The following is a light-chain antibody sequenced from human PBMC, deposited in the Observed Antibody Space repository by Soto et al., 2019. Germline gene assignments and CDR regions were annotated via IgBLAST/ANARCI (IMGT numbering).Light chain of an antibody. Sequence: QSALTQPASVSGSPGQSITISCTGTRSDIGAYNFVSWYQQHPGEVPKLILYDVNVRPSGVSNRFSGSKSGNTASLTISGLQAEDEADYYCTSGTTSTTMIFGGGTKLTVL. J-gene: IGLJ2*01. CDR1: RSDIGAYNF. CDR2: DVN. V-gene: IGLV2-14*03. CDR3: TSGTTSTTMI.